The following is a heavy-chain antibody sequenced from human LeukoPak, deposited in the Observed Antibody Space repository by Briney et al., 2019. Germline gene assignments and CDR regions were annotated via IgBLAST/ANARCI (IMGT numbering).Heavy chain of an antibody. J-gene: IGHJ6*03. V-gene: IGHV2-5*02. Sequence: SGPTLVHPTQTLTLTCTFSGFSISTSGVGVGWIRQPPGKALEWLALISWDDDKRYSPSLKSRLTITKVTSKNQVVLRMTNMDPVDTATYYCAHSRGILTNWYYYYMDVWGKGTTVTVSS. CDR2: ISWDDDK. D-gene: IGHD3-9*01. CDR3: AHSRGILTNWYYYYMDV. CDR1: GFSISTSGVG.